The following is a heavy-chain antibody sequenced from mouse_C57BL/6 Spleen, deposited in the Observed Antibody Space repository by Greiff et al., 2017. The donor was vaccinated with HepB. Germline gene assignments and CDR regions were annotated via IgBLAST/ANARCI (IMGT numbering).Heavy chain of an antibody. V-gene: IGHV1-82*01. J-gene: IGHJ4*01. CDR2: IYPGDGDT. Sequence: QVQLQQSGPELVKPGASVKISCKASGYAFSNSWMNWVKQRPGKGLEWIGRIYPGDGDTNYNGKFKGKATLTADKSSSTAYMQLSSLTSDDSAVFYCARSYYGSRWAMDYWGQGTSVTVSS. CDR1: GYAFSNSW. CDR3: ARSYYGSRWAMDY. D-gene: IGHD1-1*01.